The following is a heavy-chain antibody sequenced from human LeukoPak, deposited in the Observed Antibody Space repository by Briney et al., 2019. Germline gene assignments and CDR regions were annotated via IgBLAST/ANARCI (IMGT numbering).Heavy chain of an antibody. CDR2: ISHSGST. CDR3: ARGSSSGRDY. D-gene: IGHD6-19*01. J-gene: IGHJ4*02. Sequence: SETLSLTCAVYGGSFSGYYWSWIRQPPGKGLEWIGEISHSGSTNYNPSLKSRVTISVDTSKNQFSLKLSSVTAADTAVYYCARGSSSGRDYWGQGTLVTVSS. CDR1: GGSFSGYY. V-gene: IGHV4-34*01.